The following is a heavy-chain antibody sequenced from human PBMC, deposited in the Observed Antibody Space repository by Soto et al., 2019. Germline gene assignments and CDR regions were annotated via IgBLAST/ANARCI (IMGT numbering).Heavy chain of an antibody. CDR1: GYTFTRYG. Sequence: ASVKLSCKASGYTFTRYGISWVRHAPGQGLEWMGWISAYNGNTNYAQKLQGRVTMTTDTSTSTAYMELRSLRSDDTAVYYCVIDLNGDYDTSYVYWGQGILGSVSS. CDR2: ISAYNGNT. V-gene: IGHV1-18*01. J-gene: IGHJ4*02. CDR3: VIDLNGDYDTSYVY. D-gene: IGHD4-17*01.